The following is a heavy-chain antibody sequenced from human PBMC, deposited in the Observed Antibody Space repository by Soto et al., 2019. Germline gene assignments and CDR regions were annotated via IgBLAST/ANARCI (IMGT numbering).Heavy chain of an antibody. CDR2: IKEDGSVK. Sequence: EVQLVESGGDLVQPGGSLRLSCAASGLTFSSLWITWVRQAPGKGLECVANIKEDGSVKYYVDSVKGRFTISRDNAKNSLYLQMVGLRAEDTAVYYCARATRSPDCRGQGTLVTVSS. CDR1: GLTFSSLW. CDR3: ARATRSPDC. J-gene: IGHJ4*02. V-gene: IGHV3-7*05.